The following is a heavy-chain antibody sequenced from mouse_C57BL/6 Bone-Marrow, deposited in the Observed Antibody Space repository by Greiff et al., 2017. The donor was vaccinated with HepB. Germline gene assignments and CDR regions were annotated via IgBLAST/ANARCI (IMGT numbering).Heavy chain of an antibody. Sequence: VQLQQSGPELVKPGASVKLSCKASGYTFTSYDINWVKQRPGQGLEWIGWIYPRAGSTKYNEKFKGKATLTVDTSSSTAYMELHSLTSEDSAVYFCARWYYGSSSSYWYFDVWGTGTTVTVSS. CDR3: ARWYYGSSSSYWYFDV. J-gene: IGHJ1*03. CDR1: GYTFTSYD. V-gene: IGHV1-85*01. D-gene: IGHD1-1*01. CDR2: IYPRAGST.